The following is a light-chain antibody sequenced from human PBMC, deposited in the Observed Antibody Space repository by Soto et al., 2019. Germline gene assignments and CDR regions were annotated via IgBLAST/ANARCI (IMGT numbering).Light chain of an antibody. CDR1: QSVLYSSNNKNY. V-gene: IGKV4-1*01. CDR2: WAS. J-gene: IGKJ4*01. Sequence: DLLLTHSPDSLAVSLDERATINCKSSQSVLYSSNNKNYLAWYQQKPGQPPNLLIYWASTRESGVPDRFSGSGSGTDFTLTISSLQAEDVAVYYCQQYYSAPLTFGGGTKVDIK. CDR3: QQYYSAPLT.